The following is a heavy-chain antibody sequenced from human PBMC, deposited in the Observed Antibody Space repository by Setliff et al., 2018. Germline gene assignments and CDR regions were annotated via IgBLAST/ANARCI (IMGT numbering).Heavy chain of an antibody. D-gene: IGHD2-15*01. J-gene: IGHJ5*02. CDR2: IYDSGSS. V-gene: IGHV4-39*01. Sequence: SETLSLTCTVSGASVSGNSYYWGWIRQPPGKGLEWIGNIYDSGSSNYNASLKSRLIITRDTSKNQISLKLTSVTAADTAVYYCGRGFSRIEGWGNWFDPWGQGILVTVSS. CDR3: GRGFSRIEGWGNWFDP. CDR1: GASVSGNSYY.